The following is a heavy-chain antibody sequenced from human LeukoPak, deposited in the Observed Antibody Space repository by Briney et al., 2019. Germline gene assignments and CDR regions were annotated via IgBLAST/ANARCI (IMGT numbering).Heavy chain of an antibody. CDR1: GFSFSTYV. V-gene: IGHV3-23*01. J-gene: IGHJ4*02. Sequence: GGSLRLSCAGSGFSFSTYVLSWVRQAPGRGLEWVSSLSHSGGSAYYTDSVKGRFTISRDNSKNTLYLHMNSLRVGDTAVYFCAKLGFLTGSFDSWGQGTLVSVSS. CDR3: AKLGFLTGSFDS. D-gene: IGHD3-9*01. CDR2: LSHSGGSA.